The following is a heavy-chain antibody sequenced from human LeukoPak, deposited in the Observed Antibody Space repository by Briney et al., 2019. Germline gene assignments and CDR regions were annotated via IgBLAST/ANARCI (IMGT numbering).Heavy chain of an antibody. Sequence: GGSLRLSCAASGFTLSSYWMHWVRQVPGKGLVWVSSISSSSSYIYYAGSVKGRFTISRDNAKNSLYLQMNSLRAEDTAVYYCARENDFWSGYYIGYYYYGMDVWGQGTTVTVSS. V-gene: IGHV3-21*01. CDR3: ARENDFWSGYYIGYYYYGMDV. D-gene: IGHD3-3*01. J-gene: IGHJ6*02. CDR1: GFTLSSYW. CDR2: ISSSSSYI.